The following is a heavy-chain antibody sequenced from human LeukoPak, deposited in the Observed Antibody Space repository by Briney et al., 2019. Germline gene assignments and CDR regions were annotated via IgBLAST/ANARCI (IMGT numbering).Heavy chain of an antibody. Sequence: SETLSLTCTVSGGSISSGSYYWSWIRQPAGKGLEWIGRIYTSGSINYYPSLKSRVTISLDTSKNQFSLKLSSVTAADTAVYYCARVSSSGVWDYWGQGTLVTVSS. CDR1: GGSISSGSYY. D-gene: IGHD3-10*01. CDR3: ARVSSSGVWDY. V-gene: IGHV4-61*02. J-gene: IGHJ4*02. CDR2: IYTSGSI.